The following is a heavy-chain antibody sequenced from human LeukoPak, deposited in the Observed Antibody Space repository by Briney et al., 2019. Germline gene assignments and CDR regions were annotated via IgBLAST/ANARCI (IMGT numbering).Heavy chain of an antibody. CDR3: ARGTLAAAGLNDY. CDR2: MNPNSGNT. Sequence: GASVKVSCKASGYTSTSYDINWVRQATGQGLEWVGWMNPNSGNTGYAQKFQGRVTMTRNTSISTAYMELSSLRSEDTAVYYCARGTLAAAGLNDYWGQGTLVTVSS. J-gene: IGHJ4*02. V-gene: IGHV1-8*01. D-gene: IGHD6-13*01. CDR1: GYTSTSYD.